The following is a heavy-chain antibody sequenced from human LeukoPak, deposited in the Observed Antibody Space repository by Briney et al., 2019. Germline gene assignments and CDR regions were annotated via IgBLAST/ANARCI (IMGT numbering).Heavy chain of an antibody. CDR1: GGSFSGYY. V-gene: IGHV4-34*01. CDR3: ARVRSIVVVPAAIWFDP. CDR2: INHSGST. J-gene: IGHJ5*02. D-gene: IGHD2-2*02. Sequence: SETLSLTCAVYGGSFSGYYWSWIRQPPGKGLEWIGEINHSGSTNYNPSLKSRVTISVDTSKNQFSQKLSSVTAADTAVYYCARVRSIVVVPAAIWFDPWGQGTLVTVSS.